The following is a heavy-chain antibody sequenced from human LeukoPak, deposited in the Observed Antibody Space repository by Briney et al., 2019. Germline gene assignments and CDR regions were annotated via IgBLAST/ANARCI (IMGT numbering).Heavy chain of an antibody. CDR2: VYYSGGDM. CDR3: ARQPAATAAFDI. CDR1: GGSINNYY. V-gene: IGHV4-59*08. J-gene: IGHJ3*02. Sequence: SETLSLTCTVSGGSINNYYWSWIRQPPGKGLEWIGYVYYSGGDMNYNPSLKSRLTISVDTSKNQISLMLTSMTAADTAVYYCARQPAATAAFDIWAQGTMVTVSS. D-gene: IGHD5-18*01.